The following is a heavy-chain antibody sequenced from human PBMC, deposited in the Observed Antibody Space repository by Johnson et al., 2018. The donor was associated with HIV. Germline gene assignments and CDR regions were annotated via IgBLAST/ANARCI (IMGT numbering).Heavy chain of an antibody. D-gene: IGHD2-2*01. CDR2: IRYDGTNK. V-gene: IGHV3-30*02. CDR3: AKVVVVPAAIWAFDI. J-gene: IGHJ3*02. Sequence: QVQLVESGGGVVQPGGSLRLSCAASGFTFSSYGMHWVRQAPGKGLEWVAFIRYDGTNKYYADSVKGRFTISRDNSENTLYLQMNSLRAEDTAVYYCAKVVVVPAAIWAFDIWGQGTMVTVSS. CDR1: GFTFSSYG.